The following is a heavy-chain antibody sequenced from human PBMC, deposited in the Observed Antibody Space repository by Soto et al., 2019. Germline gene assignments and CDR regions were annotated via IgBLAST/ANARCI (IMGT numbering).Heavy chain of an antibody. CDR1: GASISGFY. CDR3: VRDGTKTLRDWFDP. V-gene: IGHV4-4*07. CDR2: IYATGTT. J-gene: IGHJ5*02. D-gene: IGHD1-1*01. Sequence: QVQLQESGPGLVKPSETLSLTGTVSGASISGFYWSWIRKSAGKGLEWIGRIYATGTTDYNPSLKSRVMMSADTSKKQFSLKLRSVTAADTAVYYCVRDGTKTLRDWFDPWGQGISVTVSS.